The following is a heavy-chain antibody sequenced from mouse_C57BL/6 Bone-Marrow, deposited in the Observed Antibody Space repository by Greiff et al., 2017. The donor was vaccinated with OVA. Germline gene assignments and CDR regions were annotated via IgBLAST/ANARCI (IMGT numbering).Heavy chain of an antibody. Sequence: EVQRVESGGGLVKPGGSLKLSCAASGFTFSSYAMSWVRQTPEQRLEWVATISAGGSYTYYPDNVKGRFTISRDKAKNNLYLQMSHLKSEDTAMYYCARGKTGGDYWGQGTTLTVSS. D-gene: IGHD4-1*01. V-gene: IGHV5-4*01. J-gene: IGHJ2*01. CDR1: GFTFSSYA. CDR2: ISAGGSYT. CDR3: ARGKTGGDY.